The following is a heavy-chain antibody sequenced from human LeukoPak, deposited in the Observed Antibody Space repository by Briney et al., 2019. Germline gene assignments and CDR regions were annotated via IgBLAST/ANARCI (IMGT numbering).Heavy chain of an antibody. CDR1: GFTFSSYG. Sequence: GGSLRLSCAASGFTFSSYGMHWVRQAPGKGLVWVSTMSGSGASTNYADSVRGRFTISRDNSKNTLYLQMNSLRAEDTAIYYCARPSSGWYLFEYWGQGTLVTVSS. CDR3: ARPSSGWYLFEY. D-gene: IGHD6-19*01. V-gene: IGHV3-23*01. CDR2: MSGSGAST. J-gene: IGHJ4*02.